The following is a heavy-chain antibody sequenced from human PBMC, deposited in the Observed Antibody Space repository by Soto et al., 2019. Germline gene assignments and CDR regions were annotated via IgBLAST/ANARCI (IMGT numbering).Heavy chain of an antibody. J-gene: IGHJ5*02. CDR3: AREGRILWFGELSRGNWFDP. CDR2: ISAYNGNT. D-gene: IGHD3-10*01. V-gene: IGHV1-18*01. Sequence: QVQLVQSGAEVKKPGASVKVSCKASGYTFTSYGISWVRQAPGQGLEWMGWISAYNGNTNYAQKLQGRVTMTTDTSTSTAYMELRSLRSDDTAVYYGAREGRILWFGELSRGNWFDPWGQGTLVTVSS. CDR1: GYTFTSYG.